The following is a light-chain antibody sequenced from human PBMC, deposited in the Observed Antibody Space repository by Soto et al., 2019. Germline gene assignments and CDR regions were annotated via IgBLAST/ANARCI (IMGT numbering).Light chain of an antibody. Sequence: DIVMTQSPLSLPVTPGEPASISCRSSQSLLHNNGYNYLDWYLKKPGQSPQLLIYLGSNRASGVPDRFSGSGSGTDFTLKISRVEAEDVGVYYCMQALQTPLTFGGGTKVEIK. CDR3: MQALQTPLT. J-gene: IGKJ4*01. CDR1: QSLLHNNGYNY. V-gene: IGKV2-28*01. CDR2: LGS.